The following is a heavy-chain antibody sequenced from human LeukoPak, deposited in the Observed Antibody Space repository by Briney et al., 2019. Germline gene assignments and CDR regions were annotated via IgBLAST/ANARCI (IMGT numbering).Heavy chain of an antibody. CDR3: AKDQGYNSGWYHGSFDY. CDR2: IYQDGSEK. CDR1: GFTFSSYW. V-gene: IGHV3-7*01. J-gene: IGHJ4*02. Sequence: GGSLRLSCAASGFTFSSYWMSWVRQAPGKGLEWVANIYQDGSEKYYVDSVKGRFTISRDNAKNSLYLQMNSLRAEDTAVYYCAKDQGYNSGWYHGSFDYWGQGTLVTVSS. D-gene: IGHD6-19*01.